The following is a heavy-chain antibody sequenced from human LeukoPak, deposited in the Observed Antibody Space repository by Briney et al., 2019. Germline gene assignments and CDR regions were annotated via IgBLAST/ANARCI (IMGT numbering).Heavy chain of an antibody. J-gene: IGHJ3*02. CDR1: GGTFSSYA. Sequence: GSSVTVSCKASGGTFSSYAISWVRQAPGQGLEWMGGIIPIFGTANYAQKFQGRVTITADKSTSTAYMELSSLRSEDTAVYYCARQRVVAVAGNAFDIWGQGTMVTVSS. D-gene: IGHD6-19*01. CDR3: ARQRVVAVAGNAFDI. CDR2: IIPIFGTA. V-gene: IGHV1-69*06.